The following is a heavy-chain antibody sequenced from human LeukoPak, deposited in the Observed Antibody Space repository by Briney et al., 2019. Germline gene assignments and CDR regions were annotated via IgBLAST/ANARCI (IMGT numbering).Heavy chain of an antibody. Sequence: GGSLRLSCAASGFTFSSYAMHWVRQAPGKGLEWVSSISSSSSYIYYADSVKGRFTISRDNSKNTLYLQMNSLRAEDTAVYYCARDGGGLRFLEWLLDYWGQGTLVTVSP. D-gene: IGHD3-3*01. CDR2: ISSSSSYI. J-gene: IGHJ4*02. CDR1: GFTFSSYA. CDR3: ARDGGGLRFLEWLLDY. V-gene: IGHV3-21*01.